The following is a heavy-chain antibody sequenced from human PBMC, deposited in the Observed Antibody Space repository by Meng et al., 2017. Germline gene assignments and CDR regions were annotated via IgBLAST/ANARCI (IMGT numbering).Heavy chain of an antibody. CDR3: ARGGIAAALPWFDP. CDR2: IIPIFGTA. Sequence: QGPLVQSGGEVKKAGASVKVSCKASGYTFTRYDINCVRQATGQGLEWMGGIIPIFGTANYAQKFQGRVTITTDESTSTAYMELSSLRSEDTAVYYCARGGIAAALPWFDPWGQGTLVTVSS. CDR1: GYTFTRYD. V-gene: IGHV1-69*01. D-gene: IGHD6-13*01. J-gene: IGHJ5*02.